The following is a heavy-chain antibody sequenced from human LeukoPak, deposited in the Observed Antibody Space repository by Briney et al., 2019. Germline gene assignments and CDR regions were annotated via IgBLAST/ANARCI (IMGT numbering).Heavy chain of an antibody. D-gene: IGHD6-13*01. V-gene: IGHV3-74*01. CDR3: ARDSSSSWYGDAFDI. J-gene: IGHJ3*02. CDR2: INSDGSST. CDR1: GFTFSSYA. Sequence: GGSLRLSCAASGFTFSSYAMHWVRQAPGKGLVWVSRINSDGSSTSYADSVKGRFTISRDNAKNTLYLQMNSLRAEDTAVYYCARDSSSSWYGDAFDIWGQGTMVTVSS.